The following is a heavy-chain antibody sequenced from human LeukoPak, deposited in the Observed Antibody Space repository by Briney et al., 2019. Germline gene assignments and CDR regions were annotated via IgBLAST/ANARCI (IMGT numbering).Heavy chain of an antibody. CDR3: ARDSRADI. V-gene: IGHV4-59*01. CDR2: IYYSGSS. J-gene: IGHJ3*02. CDR1: GGSISNYY. Sequence: SETLSLTCTVSGGSISNYYWSWIRQPPGKGLEWIGYIYYSGSSNYNLSLKSRVTISVDTSKNQFSLKLSSVTAADTAVYYCARDSRADIWGQGTMVTVSS. D-gene: IGHD2-2*01.